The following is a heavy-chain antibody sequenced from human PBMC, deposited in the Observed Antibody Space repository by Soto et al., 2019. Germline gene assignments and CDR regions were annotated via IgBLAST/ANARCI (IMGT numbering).Heavy chain of an antibody. CDR2: FYDGGST. CDR3: TRDSIKPQYGMDV. Sequence: SEALALTGAGSGCSISTYYWSWIRQPPGKGLEWIGYFYDGGSTNYNPSLKSRVTISVDTSKNQFSLKLTSVTAADTAVYYCTRDSIKPQYGMDVWGQGTTVPVSS. J-gene: IGHJ6*02. V-gene: IGHV4-59*01. CDR1: GCSISTYY.